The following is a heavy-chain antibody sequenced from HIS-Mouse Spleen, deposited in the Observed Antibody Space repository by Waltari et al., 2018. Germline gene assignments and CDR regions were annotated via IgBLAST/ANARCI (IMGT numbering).Heavy chain of an antibody. V-gene: IGHV4-39*07. J-gene: IGHJ2*01. CDR1: GGSISSSSYY. D-gene: IGHD6-13*01. Sequence: QLQLQESGPGLVKPSETLSLTCTVSGGSISSSSYYWGWIRQPPGKGLEWIWSIYYSGCTYYHPSLKSRVTISVDTSKNQFSLKLSSVTAADTAVYYCAREIPYSSSWYDWYFDLWGRGTLVTVSS. CDR3: AREIPYSSSWYDWYFDL. CDR2: IYYSGCT.